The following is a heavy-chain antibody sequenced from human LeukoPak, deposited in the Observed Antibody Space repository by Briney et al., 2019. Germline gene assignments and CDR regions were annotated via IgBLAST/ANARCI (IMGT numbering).Heavy chain of an antibody. V-gene: IGHV3-21*01. Sequence: GGSLRLSCAASGFTFSSYSMNWVRQAPGKGLEWVSSISSGSSYIYYADSVEGRFTISRDNGKNSLYLQMNSLRAEDTAVYYCARGVATIYYYYMDVWGKGTTVTVSS. CDR1: GFTFSSYS. D-gene: IGHD5-24*01. CDR3: ARGVATIYYYYMDV. CDR2: ISSGSSYI. J-gene: IGHJ6*03.